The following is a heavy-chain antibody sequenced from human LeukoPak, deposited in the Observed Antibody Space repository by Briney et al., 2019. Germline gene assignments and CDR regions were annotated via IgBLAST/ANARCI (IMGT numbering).Heavy chain of an antibody. CDR2: INHSGST. D-gene: IGHD3-22*01. CDR1: GGSFSGYY. CDR3: ASLYYYDSSGYDN. J-gene: IGHJ4*02. Sequence: PSETLSLTCAVYGGSFSGYYWSWIRQPPGKGLEWIGEINHSGSTNYNPSLKSRVTISVDTSKNQFSLKLSSVTAADTAVYYCASLYYYDSSGYDNWGQGTLVTVSS. V-gene: IGHV4-34*01.